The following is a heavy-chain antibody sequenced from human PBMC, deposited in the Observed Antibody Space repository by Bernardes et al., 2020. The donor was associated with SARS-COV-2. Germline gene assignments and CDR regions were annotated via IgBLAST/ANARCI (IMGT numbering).Heavy chain of an antibody. Sequence: ASVTVSCKASGYTLSDYYLHWVRQAPGPGLEWMGWINPHSGCTNYAQKFQGRVTVTSDTSISTAYMELSRLTSDDTAVYYCARDLDRLYSGSRTEAFDIWGQGTMVTVSS. V-gene: IGHV1-2*02. J-gene: IGHJ3*02. D-gene: IGHD1-26*01. CDR3: ARDLDRLYSGSRTEAFDI. CDR2: INPHSGCT. CDR1: GYTLSDYY.